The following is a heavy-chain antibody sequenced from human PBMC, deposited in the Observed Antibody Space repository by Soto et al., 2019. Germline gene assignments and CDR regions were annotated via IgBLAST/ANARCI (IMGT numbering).Heavy chain of an antibody. D-gene: IGHD3-10*01. Sequence: SETLSLTCTVSGGSISSYYWSWIRQPPGKGLEWIGYIYYSGSTNYNPSLKSRVTISVDTSKNQFSLKLSSVTAADTAVYYCARHRGSGENYYYYMDVWGKGTTVTVSS. V-gene: IGHV4-59*08. J-gene: IGHJ6*03. CDR1: GGSISSYY. CDR3: ARHRGSGENYYYYMDV. CDR2: IYYSGST.